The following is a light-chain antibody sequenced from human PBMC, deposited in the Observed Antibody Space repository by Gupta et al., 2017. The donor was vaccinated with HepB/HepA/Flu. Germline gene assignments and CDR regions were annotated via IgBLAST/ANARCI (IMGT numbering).Light chain of an antibody. CDR3: QGRDSDSDTVV. CDR2: DDD. Sequence: SYVLTQTPSVSVAPGQTALLTCEGDNSGMKSVHRYQQKPGHAPVLVVYDDDDRPSGIPERLSGSNKVSAATLTINRVEAGDEADYYCQGRDSDSDTVVFGGGTKLTVL. V-gene: IGLV3-21*02. CDR1: NSGMKS. J-gene: IGLJ2*01.